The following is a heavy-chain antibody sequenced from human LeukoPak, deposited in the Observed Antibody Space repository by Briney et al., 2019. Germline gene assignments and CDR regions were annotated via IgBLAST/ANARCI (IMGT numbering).Heavy chain of an antibody. J-gene: IGHJ6*02. CDR3: ARGEGIGVGGYYHGLDV. CDR2: ISSSSSII. D-gene: IGHD6-19*01. V-gene: IGHV3-21*05. Sequence: GGSLRLSCGASGFTFNSYNMNWVRQAPGKGLEWVSYISSSSSIIYYTDSVKGRFTISRDNAKNSLFLQMDSLRVEDTGIYFCARGEGIGVGGYYHGLDVWGQGTTVTVSS. CDR1: GFTFNSYN.